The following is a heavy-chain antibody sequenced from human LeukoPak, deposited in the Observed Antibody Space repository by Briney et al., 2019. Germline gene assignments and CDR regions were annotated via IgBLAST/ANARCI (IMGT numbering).Heavy chain of an antibody. Sequence: ASVKVSCKASGYTFTGYYMHWVRQAPGQGLEWMGWINPDSGATNYAQRFQGRVTMTRDTSISTAYMELSRLRSDDTALYYCARPFREIEGDYWGQGTLVTVSS. CDR3: ARPFREIEGDY. D-gene: IGHD5-24*01. V-gene: IGHV1-2*02. CDR2: INPDSGAT. CDR1: GYTFTGYY. J-gene: IGHJ4*02.